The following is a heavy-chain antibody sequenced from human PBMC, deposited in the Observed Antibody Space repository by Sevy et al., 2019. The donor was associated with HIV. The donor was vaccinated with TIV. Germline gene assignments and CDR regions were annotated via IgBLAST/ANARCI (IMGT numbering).Heavy chain of an antibody. V-gene: IGHV3-73*01. J-gene: IGHJ4*02. CDR1: GFTFSGSA. CDR3: TRHRLSMVRATIMSHYFDD. D-gene: IGHD3-10*01. Sequence: GGSLRLSCAASGFTFSGSAIHWVRQASGKGLEWLGRIRSKSNSHATAYAASVKGRFTISRDDSKNTAYLQMNSLKTEDTAVYYCTRHRLSMVRATIMSHYFDDWGPGTLVTVSS. CDR2: IRSKSNSHAT.